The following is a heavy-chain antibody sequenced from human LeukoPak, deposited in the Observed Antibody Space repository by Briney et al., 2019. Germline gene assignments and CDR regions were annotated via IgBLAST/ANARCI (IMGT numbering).Heavy chain of an antibody. D-gene: IGHD3-10*01. CDR2: MNPNSGNT. J-gene: IGHJ6*03. CDR3: AREYLVQGVIFYYYYMDV. V-gene: IGHV1-8*01. CDR1: GYTFTSYD. Sequence: ASVKVSCKASGYTFTSYDINWVRQATGQGLERMGWMNPNSGNTGYAQKFQGRVTMTRNTSISTAYMELSSLRSEDTAVYYCAREYLVQGVIFYYYYMDVWGKGTTVTVSS.